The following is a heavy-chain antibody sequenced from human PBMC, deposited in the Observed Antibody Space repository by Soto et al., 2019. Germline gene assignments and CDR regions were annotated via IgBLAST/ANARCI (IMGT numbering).Heavy chain of an antibody. CDR3: VRQGIDYLHGLVDV. Sequence: QVQLQQSGPRLVKPSETLSLTCTVSSGPDRSHNWGWIRQPPGRGLEWIGYVYYTGDTAYNPSLRSRVTISADTSTNDISLTLSSVTAADTAFYYCVRQGIDYLHGLVDVWGQGTTVGVSS. D-gene: IGHD4-17*01. J-gene: IGHJ6*02. V-gene: IGHV4-59*08. CDR2: VYYTGDT. CDR1: SGPDRSHN.